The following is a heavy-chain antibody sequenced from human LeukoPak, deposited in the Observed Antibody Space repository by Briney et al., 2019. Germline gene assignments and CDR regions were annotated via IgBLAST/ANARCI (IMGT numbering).Heavy chain of an antibody. D-gene: IGHD3-10*01. J-gene: IGHJ3*02. CDR1: GFTVSSNY. Sequence: GGSLRLSCAASGFTVSSNYMSWVRQAPGKGLEWVSVIYSGGSTYYADSVKGRFTISRHNSKNTLYLQMNSLRAEDTAVYYCASATFGSTDAFDIWGQGTMVTVSS. CDR3: ASATFGSTDAFDI. CDR2: IYSGGST. V-gene: IGHV3-53*04.